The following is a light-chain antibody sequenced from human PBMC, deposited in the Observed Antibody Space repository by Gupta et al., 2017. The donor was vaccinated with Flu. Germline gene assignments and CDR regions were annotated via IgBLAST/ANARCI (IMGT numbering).Light chain of an antibody. Sequence: DIHMTQAPSTLSASVGDRVTITCRASQSISSWLAWYQQKPGKAPKLLIYKASSVASGVPSRFSGSGSGTEFTLTISSLQPDDFATYYCQQYNSYSPYSFGQGTKLEIK. J-gene: IGKJ2*03. CDR3: QQYNSYSPYS. CDR1: QSISSW. CDR2: KAS. V-gene: IGKV1-5*03.